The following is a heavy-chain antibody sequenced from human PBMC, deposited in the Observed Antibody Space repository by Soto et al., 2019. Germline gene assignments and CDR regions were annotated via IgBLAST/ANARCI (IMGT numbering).Heavy chain of an antibody. CDR2: TNQSGST. CDR3: ARTYSSSWSPFDY. CDR1: GGSFSGYY. Sequence: QVQLQQWGAGLLKPSETLSLTCVVYGGSFSGYYWSWIRQPPGKGLEWIGETNQSGSTNYNPPLNLRAPXSXDXXKTPSSLRLSSVTAADTAVYYFARTYSSSWSPFDYWGQGTLFTVSS. D-gene: IGHD6-13*01. V-gene: IGHV4-34*01. J-gene: IGHJ4*02.